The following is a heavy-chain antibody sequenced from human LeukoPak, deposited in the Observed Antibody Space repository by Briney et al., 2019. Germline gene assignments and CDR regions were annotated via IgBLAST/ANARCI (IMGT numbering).Heavy chain of an antibody. V-gene: IGHV4-61*01. CDR2: IYYSGST. CDR1: GGSVSSGSYY. J-gene: IGHJ4*02. D-gene: IGHD3-22*01. CDR3: ARDYDSSGNFDY. Sequence: SETLSLTCTVSGGSVSSGSYYWSWIRQPPGTGLEWIGYIYYSGSTNYNPSLKSRVTISVDTSKNQFSLKLSSVTAADTAVYYCARDYDSSGNFDYWGQGTLVTVSS.